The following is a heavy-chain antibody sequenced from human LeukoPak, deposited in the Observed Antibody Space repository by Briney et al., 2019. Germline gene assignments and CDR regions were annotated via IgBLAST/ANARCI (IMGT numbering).Heavy chain of an antibody. J-gene: IGHJ4*02. CDR1: GGSISSSSYY. D-gene: IGHD3-22*01. Sequence: SETLSLTCIVSGGSISSSSYYWGWIRQPPGKGLEWIGSIYYSGSTYYNPSLKSRATISVDTSKNQFSLKLSSVTAADTAVYYCARHKGYYDSSGYCDYWGQGTLVTVSS. V-gene: IGHV4-39*01. CDR2: IYYSGST. CDR3: ARHKGYYDSSGYCDY.